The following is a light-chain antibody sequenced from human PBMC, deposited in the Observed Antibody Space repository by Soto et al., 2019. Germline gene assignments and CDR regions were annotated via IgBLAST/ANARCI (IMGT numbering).Light chain of an antibody. CDR3: MQALQTPLT. V-gene: IGKV2-28*01. J-gene: IGKJ4*01. Sequence: EIVMTQSPVSLPVTPGEPASISCRSSQSLLYSDGNNYLDWYLQKPGQSPQLLIHLGSNRASGVPGRFSGSGSGTDFTLKISRVEAEDVGVYFCMQALQTPLTFGGGTKVEIK. CDR2: LGS. CDR1: QSLLYSDGNNY.